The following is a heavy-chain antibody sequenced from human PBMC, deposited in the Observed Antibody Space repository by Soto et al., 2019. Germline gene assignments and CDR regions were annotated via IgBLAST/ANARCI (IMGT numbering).Heavy chain of an antibody. V-gene: IGHV4-30-4*01. CDR2: IYYSATT. CDR1: GGSISSGDYY. Sequence: SETLSLTCTVSGGSISSGDYYWSWIRQPPGKGLEWIGYIYYSATTYYNPSLKSRLTISIDTSKNQFSLKLSSATAADTAMYFCARGFRGVYFDFWGQGTLVT. D-gene: IGHD3-10*01. CDR3: ARGFRGVYFDF. J-gene: IGHJ4*02.